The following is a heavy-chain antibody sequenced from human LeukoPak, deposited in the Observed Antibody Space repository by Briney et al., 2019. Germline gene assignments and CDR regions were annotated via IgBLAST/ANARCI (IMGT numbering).Heavy chain of an antibody. D-gene: IGHD3-22*01. CDR1: GYTFTSYY. V-gene: IGHV1-46*01. CDR2: INPSGGST. Sequence: ASVKVSCKTSGYTFTSYYLHWVRQAPGQGLEWMGIINPSGGSTTYPQKFQGRVTITRDMSTSTAYMELSSLRSEDTAVYYCAADHFAYYYDSSGYGLNNWFDPWGQGTLVTVSS. CDR3: AADHFAYYYDSSGYGLNNWFDP. J-gene: IGHJ5*02.